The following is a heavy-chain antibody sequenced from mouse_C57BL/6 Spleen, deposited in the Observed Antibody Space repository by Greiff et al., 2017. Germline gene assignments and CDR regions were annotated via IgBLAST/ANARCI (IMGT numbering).Heavy chain of an antibody. Sequence: VQLQQSGAELVKPGASVKISCKASGYAFSSYWMNWVKQRPGKGLEWIGQIYPGDGDTNYNGTFKGKATLTADKSSSTAYMQLSSLTSEDSAVYFCARGGYSNYGGYFDVWGTGTTVTVSS. CDR2: IYPGDGDT. D-gene: IGHD2-5*01. V-gene: IGHV1-80*01. J-gene: IGHJ1*03. CDR1: GYAFSSYW. CDR3: ARGGYSNYGGYFDV.